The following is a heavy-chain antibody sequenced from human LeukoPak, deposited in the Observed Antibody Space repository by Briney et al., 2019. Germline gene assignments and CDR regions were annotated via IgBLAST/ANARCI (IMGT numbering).Heavy chain of an antibody. CDR3: ARLPAVVVPAAKAGWFDP. V-gene: IGHV4-59*08. J-gene: IGHJ5*02. D-gene: IGHD2-2*01. Sequence: SETLSLTCTVSGGSISSYYWSWIRQPPGKGLEWIGYIYYSGSTNYNPSLKSRVTISVDTSKNQFSLKLSSVTAADTAVYYCARLPAVVVPAAKAGWFDPWGQGTLVTVSS. CDR2: IYYSGST. CDR1: GGSISSYY.